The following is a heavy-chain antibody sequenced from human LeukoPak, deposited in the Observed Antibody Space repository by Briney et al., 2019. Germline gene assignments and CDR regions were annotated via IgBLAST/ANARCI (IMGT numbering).Heavy chain of an antibody. CDR3: ARLHSTHNLDY. D-gene: IGHD5-18*01. CDR1: GYSFTSYW. J-gene: IGHJ4*02. Sequence: GESLKISCKGSGYSFTSYWIGWVRQMPGKGLEWMGIIYPGDSDTRYSPSFQGQVTISADESISTAYLQWSSLKAPDTAMYYCARLHSTHNLDYWGQGTLVTVSS. CDR2: IYPGDSDT. V-gene: IGHV5-51*01.